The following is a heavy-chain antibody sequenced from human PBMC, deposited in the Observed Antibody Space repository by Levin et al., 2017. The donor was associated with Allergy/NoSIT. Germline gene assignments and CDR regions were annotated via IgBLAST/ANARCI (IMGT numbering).Heavy chain of an antibody. Sequence: PSETLSLTCTVSGGSISSSSYYWGWIRQPPGKGLEWIGSIYYSGSTYYNPSLKSRVTISVDTSKNQFSLKLSSVTAADTAVYYCARVRYSGSYYGKYYFDYWGQGTLVTVSS. J-gene: IGHJ4*02. CDR1: GGSISSSSYY. D-gene: IGHD1-26*01. CDR2: IYYSGST. CDR3: ARVRYSGSYYGKYYFDY. V-gene: IGHV4-39*07.